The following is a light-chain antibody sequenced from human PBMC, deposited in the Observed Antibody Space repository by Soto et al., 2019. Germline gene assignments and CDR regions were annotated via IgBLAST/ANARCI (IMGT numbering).Light chain of an antibody. V-gene: IGLV2-8*01. CDR3: SSYAGINNYVV. CDR1: SSDIGAYNF. J-gene: IGLJ2*01. CDR2: GVS. Sequence: QSALTQPPSASGSPGQSVSISCTGTSSDIGAYNFVSWYQQHPGKAPRLMIYGVSKRPSGVPDRFSGSKSGNTASLTVSGLQAEDEADYYCSSYAGINNYVVFGGGTKVTVL.